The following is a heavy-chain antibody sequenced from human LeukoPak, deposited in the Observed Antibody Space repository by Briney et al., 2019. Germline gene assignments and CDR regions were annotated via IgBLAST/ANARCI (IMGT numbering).Heavy chain of an antibody. CDR1: GFTVSSNY. CDR3: ARVMSGSRYFDY. V-gene: IGHV3-66*01. J-gene: IGHJ4*02. CDR2: IYSGGST. D-gene: IGHD1-26*01. Sequence: GSLRLSCAASGFTVSSNYMSWVRQAPGKGLEWVSVIYSGGSTFYADSVKGRFTISRDNSNNTLYLQMNSLRAEDTAVYYCARVMSGSRYFDYWGQGTLVTVSS.